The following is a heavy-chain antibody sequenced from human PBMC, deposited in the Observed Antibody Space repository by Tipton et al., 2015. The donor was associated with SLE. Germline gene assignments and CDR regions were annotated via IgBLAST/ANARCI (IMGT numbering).Heavy chain of an antibody. CDR1: GLRFREAY. J-gene: IGHJ2*01. CDR3: ARDLKYTYGLGDWYFDL. V-gene: IGHV3-11*04. Sequence: SLRLSCSVSGLRFREAYMSWIRQAPGKGLEWVSYISDDGSRTYYTDSVKGRFTISRDNAKNTLYLQMNSLRAEDTAVYYCARDLKYTYGLGDWYFDLWGRGTLVTVSS. CDR2: ISDDGSRT. D-gene: IGHD5-18*01.